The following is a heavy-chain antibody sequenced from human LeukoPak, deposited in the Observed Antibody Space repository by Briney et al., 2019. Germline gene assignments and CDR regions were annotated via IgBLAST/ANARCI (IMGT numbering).Heavy chain of an antibody. Sequence: PGGSLRLSCAASGFTFSSYAMSWVRQARGKGLEWVSAISGSGGSTYYSDSVKGRFTISRDNSKNTLYLQMNSLRAEDTAVYYCAKTRPLDSSSWSHGDYWGQGTLVTVSS. J-gene: IGHJ4*02. D-gene: IGHD6-13*01. CDR1: GFTFSSYA. CDR3: AKTRPLDSSSWSHGDY. V-gene: IGHV3-23*01. CDR2: ISGSGGST.